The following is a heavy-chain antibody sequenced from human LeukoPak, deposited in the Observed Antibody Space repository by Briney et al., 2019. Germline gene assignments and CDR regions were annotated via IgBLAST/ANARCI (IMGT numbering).Heavy chain of an antibody. V-gene: IGHV3-11*01. D-gene: IGHD7-27*01. CDR3: AAMTNWGLDY. Sequence: GGSLRLPCAGSGFTFSDYYMSWIRQAPGKGLEWVSYISSGGRTIYYADSVKGRFTISRDNTKNSLYLQMNSLRAEDTAVYYCAAMTNWGLDYWGQGTLVTVSS. J-gene: IGHJ4*02. CDR2: ISSGGRTI. CDR1: GFTFSDYY.